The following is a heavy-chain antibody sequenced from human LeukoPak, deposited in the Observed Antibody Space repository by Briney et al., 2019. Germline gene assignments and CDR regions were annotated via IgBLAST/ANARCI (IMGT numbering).Heavy chain of an antibody. J-gene: IGHJ6*03. V-gene: IGHV3-21*01. D-gene: IGHD6-6*01. CDR3: ARGAPPGRWQLPTDMDV. CDR1: GFTFSSYS. Sequence: PGGSLRLSCAASGFTFSSYSMNWVRQAPGKGLEWVSSISSSSSYIYYADSVKGRFTISRDNAKNSLYLQMNSLRAEDTAVYYCARGAPPGRWQLPTDMDVWGKGTTVTVSS. CDR2: ISSSSSYI.